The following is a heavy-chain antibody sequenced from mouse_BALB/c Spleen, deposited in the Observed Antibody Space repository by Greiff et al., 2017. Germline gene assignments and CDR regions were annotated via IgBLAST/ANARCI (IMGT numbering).Heavy chain of an antibody. J-gene: IGHJ2*01. CDR3: ARGGALFDY. D-gene: IGHD6-1*01. V-gene: IGHV1-39*01. CDR2: IDPYYGGT. CDR1: GYSFTGYN. Sequence: VQLKESGAELVRPGASVKISCKASGYSFTGYNMNWVKQSNGKSLEWIGNIDPYYGGTSYNQKFKGKATLTVDKSSSTAYMQLKSLTSEDSAVYYCARGGALFDYWGQGTTLTVSS.